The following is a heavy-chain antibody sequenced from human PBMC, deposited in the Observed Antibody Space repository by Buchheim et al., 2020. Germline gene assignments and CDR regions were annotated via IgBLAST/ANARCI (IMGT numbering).Heavy chain of an antibody. J-gene: IGHJ4*02. V-gene: IGHV3-30*18. CDR1: GFTFSSYG. D-gene: IGHD5-18*01. Sequence: QVQLVESGGGVVQPGRSLRLSCAASGFTFSSYGMHWVRQAPGKGLEWVAVISYDGSNKYYADSVKGRFTISRDNSKTTLYLQMNSLRAEDTAVYYCAKVGYSYGSDYWGQGTL. CDR3: AKVGYSYGSDY. CDR2: ISYDGSNK.